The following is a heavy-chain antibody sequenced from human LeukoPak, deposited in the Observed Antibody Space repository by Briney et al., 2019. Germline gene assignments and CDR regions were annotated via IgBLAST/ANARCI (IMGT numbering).Heavy chain of an antibody. J-gene: IGHJ5*02. CDR1: GFTFSSYW. V-gene: IGHV3-74*01. Sequence: GGSLRLSCAASGFTFSSYWMHWVRQAPGKGLVWVSRINSDGSSTSYADSVKGRFTISRDNAKNTLYLQMNSLRAEDTAVYYCARDRRCSSTSCYVKWFDPWDQGTLVTVSS. D-gene: IGHD2-2*01. CDR3: ARDRRCSSTSCYVKWFDP. CDR2: INSDGSST.